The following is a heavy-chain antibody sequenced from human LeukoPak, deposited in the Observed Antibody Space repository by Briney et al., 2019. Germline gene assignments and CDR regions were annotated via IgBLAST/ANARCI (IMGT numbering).Heavy chain of an antibody. D-gene: IGHD2-15*01. Sequence: SETLSLTCTVSNGSVGSNFWTYMRQPAGQGLEWIGRIHTSGTTNYNPSLKSRVTMSVDTSKNQFSLELSSVTAADTAVYYCAREETTRSPRAFDCWGQGTLVTVSS. J-gene: IGHJ4*02. CDR2: IHTSGTT. CDR1: NGSVGSNF. CDR3: AREETTRSPRAFDC. V-gene: IGHV4-4*07.